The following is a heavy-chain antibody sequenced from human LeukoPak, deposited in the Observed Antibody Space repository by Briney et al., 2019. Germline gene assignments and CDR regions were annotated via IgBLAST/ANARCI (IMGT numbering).Heavy chain of an antibody. CDR3: AKTSRRNSAYDSPFDS. J-gene: IGHJ4*02. CDR2: VRGSGSDT. CDR1: GFTFSTYA. D-gene: IGHD5-12*01. Sequence: GGSLRLSCVVSGFTFSTYAMSWVRQAPGKGLEWVSAVRGSGSDTYYADSVKGRFTISRDNSKNTLYLQMNSLRAGDTAIYYCAKTSRRNSAYDSPFDSWGQGTLVTVSS. V-gene: IGHV3-23*01.